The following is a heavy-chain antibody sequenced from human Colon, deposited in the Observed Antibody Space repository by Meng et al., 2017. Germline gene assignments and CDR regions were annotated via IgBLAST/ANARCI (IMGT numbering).Heavy chain of an antibody. CDR1: GYTFTGYY. CDR3: FVWFGESSTSFDH. V-gene: IGHV1-2*02. J-gene: IGHJ4*02. D-gene: IGHD3-10*01. CDR2: INPNSGVT. Sequence: QVQVVQSGAEVKKPGASVKVSCKASGYTFTGYYVHWVRQAPGQGLECMGWINPNSGVTNYAQKFQDRVTMTRDTSITTAYMELSNLRSDDTAVYYCFVWFGESSTSFDHWGQGSLVTVSS.